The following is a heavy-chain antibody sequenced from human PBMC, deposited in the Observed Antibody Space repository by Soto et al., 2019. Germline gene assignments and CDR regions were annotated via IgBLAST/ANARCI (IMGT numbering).Heavy chain of an antibody. CDR2: ISNSGSNR. V-gene: IGHV3-23*01. CDR1: GFTFSSYV. Sequence: ELQLLEYGGGLVQPGGSLRLSCAASGFTFSSYVMSWVRQAPGKGLEWVSSISNSGSNRYYAESVKGRVTISRDKSNNTLYLQMNSLRAEDTALYYCARRGRTLPHYSYYMDVWGKGTTVAVSS. J-gene: IGHJ6*03. CDR3: ARRGRTLPHYSYYMDV.